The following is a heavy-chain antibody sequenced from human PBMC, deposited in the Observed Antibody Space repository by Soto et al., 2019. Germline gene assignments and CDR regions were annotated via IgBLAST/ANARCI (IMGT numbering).Heavy chain of an antibody. Sequence: GGSLRLSGAASGFTFSSYSMSWVRQAPWKGLQWVSAISGSGVSTYYADSVKGRFTISRDNSKITLYLQMNSLRAEDTAVYYCAAPTSRPKRIEATVPNWGQRTLVAVCS. J-gene: IGHJ1*01. CDR3: AAPTSRPKRIEATVPN. V-gene: IGHV3-23*01. CDR1: GFTFSSYS. CDR2: ISGSGVST. D-gene: IGHD6-13*01.